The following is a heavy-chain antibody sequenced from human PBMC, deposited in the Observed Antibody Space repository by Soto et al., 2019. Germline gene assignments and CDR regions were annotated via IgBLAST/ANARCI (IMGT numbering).Heavy chain of an antibody. V-gene: IGHV3-33*01. CDR2: IWYDGSKT. Sequence: QVQLVESGGGVVQPGRSLRLSCAASGFTFSGNGMHWVRQAPGKGLEWVALIWYDGSKTYYIDPVKGRFTISRDNSKNTLYLQMDSLRDEDTAVYFCARFFGSDSSGYFDYWGQGTPVTVTS. D-gene: IGHD3-22*01. J-gene: IGHJ4*02. CDR1: GFTFSGNG. CDR3: ARFFGSDSSGYFDY.